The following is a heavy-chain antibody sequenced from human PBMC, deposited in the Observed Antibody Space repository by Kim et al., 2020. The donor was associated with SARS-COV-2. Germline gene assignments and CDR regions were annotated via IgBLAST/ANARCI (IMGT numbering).Heavy chain of an antibody. Sequence: GGSLRLSCAASGFIFTNYPMSWVRQAPGKGLEWVSIISGSGDNTYYTDSVKGRFTISRDNSKNTLYLQMNSLRAEDTAAYYCAREGDCTLSSCYHFDFWGQGTLVTVSS. CDR1: GFIFTNYP. V-gene: IGHV3-23*01. CDR2: ISGSGDNT. J-gene: IGHJ5*01. D-gene: IGHD2-2*01. CDR3: AREGDCTLSSCYHFDF.